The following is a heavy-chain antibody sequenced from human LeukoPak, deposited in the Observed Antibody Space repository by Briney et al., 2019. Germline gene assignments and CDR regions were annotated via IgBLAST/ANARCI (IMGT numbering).Heavy chain of an antibody. D-gene: IGHD3-3*01. Sequence: GGSLRLSCAASGFSFSSYAMSWVRQPPGEGLKWVSSISGRSGTTYYADSVKGRFTISRDNSKNTLYLQMNSLRAEDTAVYYCARVVAPFGVTPIFAPTGNPLCYWGQGTLVTVSS. J-gene: IGHJ4*02. CDR1: GFSFSSYA. V-gene: IGHV3-23*01. CDR3: ARVVAPFGVTPIFAPTGNPLCY. CDR2: ISGRSGTT.